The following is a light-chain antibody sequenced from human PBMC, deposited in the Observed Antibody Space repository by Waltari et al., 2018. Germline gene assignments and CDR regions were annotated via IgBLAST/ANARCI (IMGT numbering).Light chain of an antibody. J-gene: IGLJ1*01. CDR1: DSDIGSDNL. CDR2: GVR. Sequence: QSALTQPASVSGSPGQTITISCTGTDSDIGSDNLVSWYQPHPGKVPKLLVSGVRNRPSGLSTRFSGYKSGNTDSLTISGLQAEDDADYYCSSYSDSSTLELFGAETKVTVL. V-gene: IGLV2-23*02. CDR3: SSYSDSSTLEL.